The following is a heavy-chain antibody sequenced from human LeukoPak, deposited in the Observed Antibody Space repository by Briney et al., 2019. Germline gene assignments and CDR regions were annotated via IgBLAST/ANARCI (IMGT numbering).Heavy chain of an antibody. CDR2: FDPEDGET. CDR3: ATWHYYDSSGYYSFDP. D-gene: IGHD3-22*01. CDR1: GYTLTELS. J-gene: IGHJ5*02. V-gene: IGHV1-24*01. Sequence: ASVKVSCKVSGYTLTELSMHWVRQAPGKGLEWMGGFDPEDGETIYAQKFQGRVTMTEDTSTGTAYMELSSLRSEDTAVYYCATWHYYDSSGYYSFDPWGQGTLVTVSS.